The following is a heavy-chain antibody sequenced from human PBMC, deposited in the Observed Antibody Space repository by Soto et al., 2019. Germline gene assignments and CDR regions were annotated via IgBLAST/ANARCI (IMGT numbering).Heavy chain of an antibody. D-gene: IGHD3-16*02. CDR2: ISFDGIND. CDR3: ARGGVGELSPPLLTDY. CDR1: GFTFSNSV. Sequence: HPGGSLRLSCAASGFTFSNSVMHWVRQTPARGLEWMAVISFDGINDHYADSVKGRFTISRDNSKNTLYLQMSSLRPDDTAVYYCARGGVGELSPPLLTDYWGQGTPVTVSS. V-gene: IGHV3-30-3*01. J-gene: IGHJ4*02.